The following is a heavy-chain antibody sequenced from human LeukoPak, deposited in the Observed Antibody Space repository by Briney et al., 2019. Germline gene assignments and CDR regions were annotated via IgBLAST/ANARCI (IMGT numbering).Heavy chain of an antibody. CDR2: ISTSSSYI. D-gene: IGHD6-19*01. J-gene: IGHJ1*01. Sequence: PGGSLRLSCAASGFTFSSYSMNWVRQAPGKGLEWVSLISTSSSYIYYADSVKGRFTISRDNAKNSLYLQMNTLRAEDTAVYYCARDPWGSSGYFQHWGQSTLVTVSS. CDR1: GFTFSSYS. CDR3: ARDPWGSSGYFQH. V-gene: IGHV3-21*01.